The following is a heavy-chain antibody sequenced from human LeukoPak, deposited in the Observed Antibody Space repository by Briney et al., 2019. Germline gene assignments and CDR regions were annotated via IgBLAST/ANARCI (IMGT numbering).Heavy chain of an antibody. Sequence: PGGSLRLSCAASGISFSPYWMSWVRQGPGKGLDWVASINPDGSGTYYVDSVKGRFAISRDNAQSSLYLQMNSLSAEDTAVYFCARLFGGVTTFDYWGQGTLVTVSS. CDR2: INPDGSGT. J-gene: IGHJ4*02. V-gene: IGHV3-7*01. D-gene: IGHD4-17*01. CDR3: ARLFGGVTTFDY. CDR1: GISFSPYW.